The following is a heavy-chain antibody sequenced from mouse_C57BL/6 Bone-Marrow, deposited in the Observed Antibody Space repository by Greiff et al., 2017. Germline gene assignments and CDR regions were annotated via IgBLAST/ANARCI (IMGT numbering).Heavy chain of an antibody. Sequence: QVQLQQPGAELVMPGASVKLSCKASGYTFTSYWMPWVKQRPGQGLEWIGEIDPSDSYTNYNQKFKGKSTLTVDKSSSTAYMQLSSLTSEDSAVYYCVYYYGSSAYWGQGTLVTVSA. CDR3: VYYYGSSAY. CDR2: IDPSDSYT. J-gene: IGHJ3*01. CDR1: GYTFTSYW. V-gene: IGHV1-69*01. D-gene: IGHD1-1*01.